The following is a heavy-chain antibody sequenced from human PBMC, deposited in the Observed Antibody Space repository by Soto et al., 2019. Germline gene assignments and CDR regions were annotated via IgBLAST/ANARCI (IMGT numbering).Heavy chain of an antibody. CDR3: TRDMTPGGADV. CDR2: IYWHRDGV. CDR1: GFRFDGYA. V-gene: IGHV3-9*01. D-gene: IGHD1-26*01. Sequence: EVQLVESGGGLVRPGESLRLSCVAAGFRFDGYAMHWVRQAPGKGREWVSGIYWHRDGVDYADSVKGRFFTCRDNAKNSLYLQMNSLRIDDTAVYYCTRDMTPGGADVWGKGTMVTVSA. J-gene: IGHJ6*04.